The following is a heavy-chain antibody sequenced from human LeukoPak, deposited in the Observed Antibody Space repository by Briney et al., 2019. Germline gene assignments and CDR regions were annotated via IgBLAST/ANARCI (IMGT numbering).Heavy chain of an antibody. V-gene: IGHV1-69*04. CDR3: ASPLPIQQEPDHLPLDY. CDR2: IISILGIA. Sequence: GASVKVSCKASGGTFSSYAISWVRQAPGQGLEWMGRIISILGIANYAQKFQGRVTITADKSTSTAYMELSSLRSEDTAVYYCASPLPIQQEPDHLPLDYWGQGTLVTVSS. D-gene: IGHD5-18*01. CDR1: GGTFSSYA. J-gene: IGHJ4*02.